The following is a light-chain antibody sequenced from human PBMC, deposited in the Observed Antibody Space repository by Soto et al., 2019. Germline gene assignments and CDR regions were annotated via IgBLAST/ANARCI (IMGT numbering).Light chain of an antibody. CDR2: DVT. J-gene: IGLJ2*01. CDR3: SSYTSRSTVV. CDR1: SSDVGGYNS. V-gene: IGLV2-14*03. Sequence: QSALTQPASVSGSPGQSITISCTGTSSDVGGYNSVSWYRHHPGKAPKLMIYDVTDRPSGVSNRFSGSKSGNTASLTISGLQAEDEADYYCSSYTSRSTVVFGGGTKVTVL.